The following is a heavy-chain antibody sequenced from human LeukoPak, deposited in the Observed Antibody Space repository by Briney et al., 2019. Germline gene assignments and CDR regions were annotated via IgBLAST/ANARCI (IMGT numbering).Heavy chain of an antibody. CDR3: ARALGGGALN. J-gene: IGHJ4*02. D-gene: IGHD1-26*01. V-gene: IGHV4-59*11. CDR2: IYYSGST. Sequence: SETLSLTCTVSGGSISSHYWSWIRQPPGKGLEWIGYIYYSGSTNYNPSLKSRVTISVDTSKNQFSLNLSSVTAADTAVYYCARALGGGALNWGQGTLVTVSS. CDR1: GGSISSHY.